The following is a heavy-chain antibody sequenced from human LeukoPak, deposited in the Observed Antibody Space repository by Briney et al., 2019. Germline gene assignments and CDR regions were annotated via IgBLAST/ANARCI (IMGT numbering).Heavy chain of an antibody. CDR1: GSSISSGDYY. J-gene: IGHJ4*02. D-gene: IGHD3-22*01. CDR3: ARVSEYYYDSSGYYFDY. Sequence: SETLSLTCTVSGSSISSGDYYWSWIRQPPGKGLEWIGYIYYSGSTYYNPSLKSRVTISVDTSKNQFSLKLSSVTAADTAVYYCARVSEYYYDSSGYYFDYWGQGTLVTVSS. CDR2: IYYSGST. V-gene: IGHV4-30-4*01.